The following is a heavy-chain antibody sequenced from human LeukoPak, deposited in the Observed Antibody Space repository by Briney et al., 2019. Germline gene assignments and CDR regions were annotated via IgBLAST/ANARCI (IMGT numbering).Heavy chain of an antibody. CDR3: AKGRVGTNGVLEH. CDR1: GFTFSSYA. CDR2: ISGSGGST. J-gene: IGHJ1*01. V-gene: IGHV3-23*01. Sequence: GGSLRLSCAASGFTFSSYAMGWVRQAPGKGLERVSGISGSGGSTYYPDSVKGRFTISRDNSKNTLYLQINSLRADDAAVYYCAKGRVGTNGVLEHWGQGTLVTVSS. D-gene: IGHD1-26*01.